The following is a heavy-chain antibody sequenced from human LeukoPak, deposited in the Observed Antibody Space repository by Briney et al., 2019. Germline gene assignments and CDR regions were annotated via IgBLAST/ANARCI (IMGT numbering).Heavy chain of an antibody. Sequence: GGSVRLSCAASGFTFSSYAMSWVRQAPGKGLEWVSAISGSGGSTYYADSVKGRFTISRDNSKNTLYLQMNSLRAEDTAVYYCAKDGSPYDFWSGYYDPFDYWGQGTLVTVSS. CDR3: AKDGSPYDFWSGYYDPFDY. CDR1: GFTFSSYA. V-gene: IGHV3-23*01. CDR2: ISGSGGST. D-gene: IGHD3-3*01. J-gene: IGHJ4*02.